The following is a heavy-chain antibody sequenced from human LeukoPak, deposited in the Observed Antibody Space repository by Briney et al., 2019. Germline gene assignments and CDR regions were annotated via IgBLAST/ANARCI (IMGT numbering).Heavy chain of an antibody. D-gene: IGHD3-10*01. CDR3: ARSDRVLLWFGEFVGAIDY. CDR1: GGSISSSSYY. Sequence: SETLSLTCTVSGGSISSSSYYWGWIRQPPGKGLEWIGSIYYSGSTYYNPSLKSRVTISVDTSKNQFSLKLSSVTAADTAVYYCARSDRVLLWFGEFVGAIDYWGQGTLVTVSS. CDR2: IYYSGST. V-gene: IGHV4-39*01. J-gene: IGHJ4*02.